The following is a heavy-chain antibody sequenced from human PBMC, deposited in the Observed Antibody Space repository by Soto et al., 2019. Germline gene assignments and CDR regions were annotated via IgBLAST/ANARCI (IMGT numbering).Heavy chain of an antibody. CDR2: ISYDGSNK. Sequence: GGSLRLSCAASGFTFSSYGMHWVRQAPGKGLEWVAVISYDGSNKYYADSVKGRFTISRDNSKNTLYLQMNSLRAEDTAVYYCAKPSAKAALFYYYYGLDVWGQGTTVTVSS. V-gene: IGHV3-30*18. J-gene: IGHJ6*02. CDR1: GFTFSSYG. D-gene: IGHD2-15*01. CDR3: AKPSAKAALFYYYYGLDV.